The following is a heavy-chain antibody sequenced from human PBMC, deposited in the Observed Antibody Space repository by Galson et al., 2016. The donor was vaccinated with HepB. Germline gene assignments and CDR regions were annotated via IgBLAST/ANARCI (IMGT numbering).Heavy chain of an antibody. D-gene: IGHD1-26*01. CDR1: GFTFSSYC. J-gene: IGHJ3*02. CDR3: AKDREAGWVVEFPFDM. CDR2: ISNDGSHA. Sequence: SLRLSCATSGFTFSSYCMVWVRQAPGKGLEWVAVISNDGSHAFYADSARGRFTISRDDSTNTVYLQMNSLGAEDTAIYYCAKDREAGWVVEFPFDMWGQGTMVTVSS. V-gene: IGHV3-30*18.